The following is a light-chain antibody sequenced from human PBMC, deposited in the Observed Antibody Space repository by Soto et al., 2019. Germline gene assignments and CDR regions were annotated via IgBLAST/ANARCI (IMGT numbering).Light chain of an antibody. CDR2: DFT. CDR1: SRDVTDSDS. CDR3: VSYTNPGTYV. Sequence: QSALTQPASVSGSPGQSVTISCAGASRDVTDSDSVSWYQHRPGEAPELKILDFTYRPSGVSDRFSGSLSANTASLTISGLQVEDVGDYYCVSYTNPGTYVFGPGTQLTVL. V-gene: IGLV2-14*03. J-gene: IGLJ1*01.